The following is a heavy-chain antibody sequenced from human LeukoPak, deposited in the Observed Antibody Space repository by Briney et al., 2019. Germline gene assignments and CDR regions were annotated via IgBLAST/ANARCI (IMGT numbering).Heavy chain of an antibody. CDR3: AKDSSDYYFDY. CDR2: ISGSGGST. V-gene: IGHV3-23*01. D-gene: IGHD3-22*01. CDR1: GFTFSSYA. Sequence: GGSLRLSCAASGFTFSSYAMSWVRQAPGKGLEWVSAISGSGGSTYYADSVKGRFTISRDNSKNTLYLQMNSLRPDDTAVYYCAKDSSDYYFDYWGQGTLVTVSS. J-gene: IGHJ4*02.